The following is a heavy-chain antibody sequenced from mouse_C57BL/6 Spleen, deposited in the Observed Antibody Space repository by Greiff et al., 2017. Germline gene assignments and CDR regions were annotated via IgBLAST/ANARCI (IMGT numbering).Heavy chain of an antibody. Sequence: QVQLKQPGAELVKPGASVKMSCKASGYTFTSYWITWVKQRPGQGLEWIGDIYPGSGSTNYNEKFKSKATLTVDTSSSTAYMQLSSLTSEDSAVYYCARGATTVVDYAMDYWGQGTSVTVSS. CDR1: GYTFTSYW. D-gene: IGHD1-1*01. V-gene: IGHV1-55*01. J-gene: IGHJ4*01. CDR2: IYPGSGST. CDR3: ARGATTVVDYAMDY.